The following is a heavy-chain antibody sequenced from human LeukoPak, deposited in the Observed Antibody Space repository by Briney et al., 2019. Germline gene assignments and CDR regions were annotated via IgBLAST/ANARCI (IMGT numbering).Heavy chain of an antibody. Sequence: GGSPRLFCAASGFTFSYYWMHWVRQAPGKELVWVSRVNSDGRSTDYADSVKGRFTISRDNARNTVYLQMNSLRGEDMAVYYCARVRGSAFDMWGQGTMVTVSS. V-gene: IGHV3-74*01. CDR3: ARVRGSAFDM. D-gene: IGHD3-10*01. J-gene: IGHJ3*02. CDR1: GFTFSYYW. CDR2: VNSDGRST.